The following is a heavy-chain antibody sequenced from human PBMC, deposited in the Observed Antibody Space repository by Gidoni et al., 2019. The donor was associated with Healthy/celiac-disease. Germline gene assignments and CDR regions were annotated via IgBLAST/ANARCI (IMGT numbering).Heavy chain of an antibody. D-gene: IGHD4-4*01. V-gene: IGHV4-59*02. Sequence: QVQLQESGTGLVKPSETLSPTCTVSGASVRHYYWSWIRQPPGKGLEWIGYIYKSGTTNYNPSLKIRVTISVYPSKNQFSLKLRSVTASDTAVYYCARDAHPPEDYSRNWFDPWGQGTLVTVST. CDR2: IYKSGTT. J-gene: IGHJ5*02. CDR3: ARDAHPPEDYSRNWFDP. CDR1: GASVRHYY.